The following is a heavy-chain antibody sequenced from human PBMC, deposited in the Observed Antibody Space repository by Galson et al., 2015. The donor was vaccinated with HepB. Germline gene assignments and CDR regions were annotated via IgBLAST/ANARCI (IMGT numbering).Heavy chain of an antibody. CDR1: GFTFSTYA. V-gene: IGHV3-30-3*01. CDR2: ISYDGSSK. Sequence: SLRLSCAASGFTFSTYAMDWVRQAPGKGLEWVALISYDGSSKYYADSVKGRFTISRDNSKNTLYLQMNSVTAEDTAVYYCARLGKLSPTPDYFDFWGQGTLVTVSS. J-gene: IGHJ4*02. CDR3: ARLGKLSPTPDYFDF. D-gene: IGHD3-16*01.